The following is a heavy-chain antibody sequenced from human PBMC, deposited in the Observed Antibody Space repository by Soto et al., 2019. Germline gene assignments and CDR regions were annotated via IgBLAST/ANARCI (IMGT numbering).Heavy chain of an antibody. CDR1: GGSFSGYS. CDR3: ARRWGTSFDF. J-gene: IGHJ4*02. CDR2: IYHSVST. D-gene: IGHD7-27*01. Sequence: PSETLSLTCAVYGGSFSGYSWSWIRQPPGKGLEWIGYIYHSVSTNYNPSLKSRVTISVDTSKNQFSLKVSSVTAADTAVYYCARRWGTSFDFWGQGTLVTVSS. V-gene: IGHV4-59*01.